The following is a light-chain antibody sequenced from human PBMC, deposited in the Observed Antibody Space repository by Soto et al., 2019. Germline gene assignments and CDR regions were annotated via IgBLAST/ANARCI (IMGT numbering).Light chain of an antibody. Sequence: DIQMTQSPSSLSASVGDGVTITCQAIQNINNYLNLYQQKPVRAPKLLIYDASNLEAGLPSRFSESGSGTDFTFTISRLQPEDIATHYCQQYENLPSFREGTRPEIK. CDR1: QNINNY. V-gene: IGKV1-33*01. CDR3: QQYENLPS. J-gene: IGKJ5*01. CDR2: DAS.